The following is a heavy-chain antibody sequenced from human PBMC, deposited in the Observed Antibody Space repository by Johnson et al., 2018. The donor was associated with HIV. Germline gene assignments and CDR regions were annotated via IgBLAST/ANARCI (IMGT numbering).Heavy chain of an antibody. Sequence: VQLVESGGGLVQPGGSLRLSCAASGFTFSSYAMSWVRQVPGKGLEWVSVIYSGGSTYYADSVKGRFTISRDNSKNTLYLQMNSLRAEDTAVYYCARGWQQRAFDIWGQGTMVTVSS. CDR2: IYSGGST. V-gene: IGHV3-66*01. CDR3: ARGWQQRAFDI. D-gene: IGHD6-13*01. J-gene: IGHJ3*02. CDR1: GFTFSSYA.